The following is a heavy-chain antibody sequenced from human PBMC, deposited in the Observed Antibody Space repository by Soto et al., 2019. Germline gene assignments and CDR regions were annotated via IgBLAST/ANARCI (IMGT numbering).Heavy chain of an antibody. CDR1: GYSFTGYS. J-gene: IGHJ3*02. CDR3: AREGGYGNYQDAAFDI. D-gene: IGHD1-7*01. CDR2: INVYNSNT. Sequence: ASVKVSCKASGYSFTGYSISWVRQAPGQGLEWIGWINVYNSNTEYAQNLQGRLTMTSDTSTTTAYMELRGLRSDDTGVYYCAREGGYGNYQDAAFDIWGQGTMVTVSS. V-gene: IGHV1-18*01.